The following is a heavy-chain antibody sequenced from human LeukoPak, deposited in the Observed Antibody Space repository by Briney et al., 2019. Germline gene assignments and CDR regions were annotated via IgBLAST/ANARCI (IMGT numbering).Heavy chain of an antibody. CDR2: INHSGST. CDR1: GGSFSGYY. Sequence: SETLSLTCAVYGGSFSGYYWSWIRQPPGKGLEWIGEINHSGSTNYNPSLKSRVTISVDTAKNQFSLKLSSVTAADTAVYYCARYYYDSSGYYRALDYWGQGTLVTVSS. D-gene: IGHD3-22*01. V-gene: IGHV4-34*01. J-gene: IGHJ4*02. CDR3: ARYYYDSSGYYRALDY.